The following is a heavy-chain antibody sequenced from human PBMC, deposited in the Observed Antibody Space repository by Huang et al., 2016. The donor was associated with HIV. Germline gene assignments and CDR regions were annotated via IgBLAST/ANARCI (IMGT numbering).Heavy chain of an antibody. V-gene: IGHV1-2*02. CDR1: GSTFSDSS. CDR3: ARGGLRWPAPFDF. Sequence: QVQLVQSGAEAKKPGASVRVSCKTAGSTFSDSSVHWVRQAPGQMLPCSACINPTTPATNYAQRFQVRLTVTRDRSITTAYMDLTWLTSDDTAVYYCARGGLRWPAPFDFWGQGTLVTVSS. D-gene: IGHD4-17*01. J-gene: IGHJ4*02. CDR2: INPTTPAT.